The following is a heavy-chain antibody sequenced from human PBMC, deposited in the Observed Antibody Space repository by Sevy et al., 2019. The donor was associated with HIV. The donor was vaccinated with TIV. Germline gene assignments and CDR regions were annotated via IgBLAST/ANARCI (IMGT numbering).Heavy chain of an antibody. J-gene: IGHJ3*02. V-gene: IGHV1-2*02. CDR3: VFVWRITVADGLDN. CDR2: INPNTGAS. D-gene: IGHD6-19*01. Sequence: ASVKVSCKSSGYTFKGYYIHWVRQAPGQGLEWMGWINPNTGASKYAQKFQGRVTMTRDTSISTAYMELRGLRSDDTSMYYCVFVWRITVADGLDNWGQGTMVTVSS. CDR1: GYTFKGYY.